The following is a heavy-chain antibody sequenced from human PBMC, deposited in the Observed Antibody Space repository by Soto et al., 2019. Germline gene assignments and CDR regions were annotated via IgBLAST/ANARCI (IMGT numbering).Heavy chain of an antibody. D-gene: IGHD3-3*01. Sequence: SVTVSCKASGGTFSSYAISWVRQAPGQGLEWMGGIIPIFGTANYAQKFQGRVTITADKSTSTAYMELSSLRSEDTAVYYCARDLVTIFGVAPSYYGMDVWGQGTTVTVSS. CDR2: IIPIFGTA. V-gene: IGHV1-69*06. J-gene: IGHJ6*02. CDR3: ARDLVTIFGVAPSYYGMDV. CDR1: GGTFSSYA.